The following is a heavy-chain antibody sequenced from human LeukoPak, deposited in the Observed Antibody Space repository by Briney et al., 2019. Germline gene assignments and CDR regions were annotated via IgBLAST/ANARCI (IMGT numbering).Heavy chain of an antibody. J-gene: IGHJ4*02. V-gene: IGHV6-1*01. CDR3: ARVVSREWFFDY. D-gene: IGHD3-3*01. CDR1: GDSVSSNSVA. Sequence: SQTLSLTYAISGDSVSSNSVAWNWIRQSPSRGLEWLGRTYYRSKWYSDYAVSVKSRITINPDTSKSQFSLQLKSVTPEDTAVYYCARVVSREWFFDYWGQGTLVTVSS. CDR2: TYYRSKWYS.